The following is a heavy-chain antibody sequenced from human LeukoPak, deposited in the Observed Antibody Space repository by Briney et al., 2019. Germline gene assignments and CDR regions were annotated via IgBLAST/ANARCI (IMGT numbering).Heavy chain of an antibody. V-gene: IGHV5-51*01. Sequence: GESLKISCKGSGYSFTSYWIGWVRQMPGKGLGWMGIIYPGDSDTRYSPSFQGQVTISADKSISTAYLQWSSLKASDTAMYYCARLGGITMVRGVIHDGMDVWGQGTTVTVSS. CDR1: GYSFTSYW. CDR2: IYPGDSDT. CDR3: ARLGGITMVRGVIHDGMDV. D-gene: IGHD3-10*01. J-gene: IGHJ6*02.